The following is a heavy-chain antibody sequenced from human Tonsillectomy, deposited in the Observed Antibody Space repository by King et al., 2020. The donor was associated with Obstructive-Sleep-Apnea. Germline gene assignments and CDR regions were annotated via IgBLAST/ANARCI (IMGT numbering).Heavy chain of an antibody. Sequence: VQLQESGPGLVKPSETLSLTCTVSGGSISSGGDYWSWIRQHPGKGLEGIGYIYYSGRPYYNPSLKSRVTISVDTSKNQFSLKLSSVTAADTAVYYCARCQGSDYYYGMDVWGQGTTVTVSS. D-gene: IGHD6-6*01. CDR1: GGSISSGGDY. J-gene: IGHJ6*02. V-gene: IGHV4-31*03. CDR2: IYYSGRP. CDR3: ARCQGSDYYYGMDV.